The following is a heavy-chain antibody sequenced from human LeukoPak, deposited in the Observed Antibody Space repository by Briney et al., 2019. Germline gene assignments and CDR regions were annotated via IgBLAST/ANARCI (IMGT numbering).Heavy chain of an antibody. Sequence: GGSLRLSCAGSGFTFSSYSTNWARQAPGKGLEWVASINHNGNVNYYVDSVKGRFTISRDNAKNSLYLQMSNLRAEDTAVYFCARGGGLDVWGQGATVTVSS. CDR2: INHNGNVN. CDR3: ARGGGLDV. CDR1: GFTFSSYS. J-gene: IGHJ6*02. D-gene: IGHD3-16*01. V-gene: IGHV3-7*03.